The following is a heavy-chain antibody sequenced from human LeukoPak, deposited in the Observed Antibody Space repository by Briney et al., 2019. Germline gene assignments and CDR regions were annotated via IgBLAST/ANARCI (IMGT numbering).Heavy chain of an antibody. V-gene: IGHV4-34*01. CDR3: ARGNYYDSSGLPFDY. J-gene: IGHJ4*02. D-gene: IGHD3-22*01. CDR1: GGSFSGYY. Sequence: SETLSLTCAVYGGSFSGYYWSWIRQPPGKGLEWIGEINHSGSTNYNPSLKSRVTISVDTSKNQFSLNLTSVTAADTAVYYCARGNYYDSSGLPFDYWGQGTLVTVYS. CDR2: INHSGST.